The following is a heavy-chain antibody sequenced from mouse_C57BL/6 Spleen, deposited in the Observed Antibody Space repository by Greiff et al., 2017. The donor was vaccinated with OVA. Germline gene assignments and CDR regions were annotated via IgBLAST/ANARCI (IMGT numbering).Heavy chain of an antibody. CDR3: ARTEPYDYDEGWFAY. D-gene: IGHD2-4*01. V-gene: IGHV2-2*01. CDR2: IWSGGST. Sequence: VQLQQSGPGLVQPSQSLSITCTVSGFSLTSYGVHWVRQSPGKGLEWLGVIWSGGSTDYNAAFISRLSISKDNSKSQVFLKMNSLQADDTAIYDCARTEPYDYDEGWFAYWGQGTLVTVSA. CDR1: GFSLTSYG. J-gene: IGHJ3*01.